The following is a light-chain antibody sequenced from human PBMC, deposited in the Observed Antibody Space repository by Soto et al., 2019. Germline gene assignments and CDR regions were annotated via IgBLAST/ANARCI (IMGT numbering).Light chain of an antibody. J-gene: IGLJ2*01. V-gene: IGLV1-40*01. Sequence: HSVLTQPPSVSGAPGQRVTISCTGSSSNIGAGFDVHWYQQFPGTAPKLLIYAASSLQSGVPSRFSGSGFGTDFTLTITSLQPEDFATYYCQQVESYPSTFGGGTK. CDR1: SSNIGAGFD. CDR3: QQVESYPST. CDR2: AAS.